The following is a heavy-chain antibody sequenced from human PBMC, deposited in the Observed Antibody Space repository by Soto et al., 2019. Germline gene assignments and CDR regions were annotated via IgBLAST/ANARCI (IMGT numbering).Heavy chain of an antibody. J-gene: IGHJ4*02. CDR2: LYTRRTT. D-gene: IGHD3-16*01. CDR1: GASISNFY. Sequence: SETLSLTCSVSGASISNFYWSWIRQSAGKGLEWIGRLYTRRTTDYNPSLTSRVTMSIDASKNRVSLSLTSVTAADTAVYYCAKGGTYYFDAWGQGIVVTVSS. CDR3: AKGGTYYFDA. V-gene: IGHV4-4*07.